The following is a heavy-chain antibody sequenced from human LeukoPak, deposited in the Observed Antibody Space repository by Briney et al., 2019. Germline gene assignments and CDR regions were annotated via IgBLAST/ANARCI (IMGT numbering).Heavy chain of an antibody. J-gene: IGHJ6*02. D-gene: IGHD3-10*01. CDR3: ARRKYYGSEYTLDV. Sequence: PSETLSLTCSVSGGSISSYYWSWIRQPPGEGLEWIGYIYHSGSTNYNPSLKSRVTISVDTSKNQFSLKLSSVTAADTAVYYCARRKYYGSEYTLDVWGQGTTVTVSS. V-gene: IGHV4-59*08. CDR2: IYHSGST. CDR1: GGSISSYY.